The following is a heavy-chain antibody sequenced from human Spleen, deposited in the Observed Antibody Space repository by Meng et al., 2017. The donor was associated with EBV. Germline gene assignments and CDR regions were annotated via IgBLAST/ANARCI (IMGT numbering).Heavy chain of an antibody. CDR3: ARGLVRGVRKIDI. J-gene: IGHJ3*02. CDR2: INHSGST. V-gene: IGHV4-34*01. Sequence: QVQLQRWGAGLLKPSETLSLTCAVYGGSFSGYYWSWIRQPPGKGLEWIGEINHSGSTNYNPSLKSRVTISVDTSKNQFSLKLSSVTAADTAVYYCARGLVRGVRKIDIWGQGTMVTVSS. D-gene: IGHD3-10*01. CDR1: GGSFSGYY.